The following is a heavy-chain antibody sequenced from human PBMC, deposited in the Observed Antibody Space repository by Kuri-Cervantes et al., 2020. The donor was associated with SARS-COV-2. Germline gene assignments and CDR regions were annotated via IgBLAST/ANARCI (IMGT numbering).Heavy chain of an antibody. D-gene: IGHD2-2*02. CDR1: GYTFTGYY. CDR3: ARQSADCSSTSCYIDY. CDR2: INPNSGGT. J-gene: IGHJ4*02. Sequence: ASVKVSCKASGYTFTGYYMHWVRQAPGQGLEWMGWINPNSGGTNYAQKFQGWVTMTRDTSISTAYMELSRLRSDDTAVYYCARQSADCSSTSCYIDYWGQGTLVTVSS. V-gene: IGHV1-2*04.